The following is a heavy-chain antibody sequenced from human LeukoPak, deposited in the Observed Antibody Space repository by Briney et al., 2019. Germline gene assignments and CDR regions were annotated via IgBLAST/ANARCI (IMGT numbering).Heavy chain of an antibody. CDR2: LWADGNTA. CDR3: VKESAADATFHFDY. D-gene: IGHD6-13*01. Sequence: GGSLRLSCAASGFTLNIFGMHWVRQVPGNGLEWLAVLWADGNTAHYADSVKGRFTISRDSSANTLYLQMNTLRSEDTAVYYCVKESAADATFHFDYWGQGTLVTVSS. CDR1: GFTLNIFG. V-gene: IGHV3-33*06. J-gene: IGHJ4*02.